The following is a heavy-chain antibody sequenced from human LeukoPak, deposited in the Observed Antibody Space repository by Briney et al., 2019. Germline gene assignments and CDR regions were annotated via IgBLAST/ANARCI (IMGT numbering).Heavy chain of an antibody. J-gene: IGHJ5*02. Sequence: GGSLRLSCAASGFTVSSNYMSWVRQAPGKGLVWVSRINSDGSSTSYADSVKGRFTISRDNAKNTLYLQMNSLRVEDTAVYYCAGSASHNWFDPWGQGTLVTVSS. CDR2: INSDGSST. V-gene: IGHV3-74*01. D-gene: IGHD2-2*01. CDR3: AGSASHNWFDP. CDR1: GFTVSSNY.